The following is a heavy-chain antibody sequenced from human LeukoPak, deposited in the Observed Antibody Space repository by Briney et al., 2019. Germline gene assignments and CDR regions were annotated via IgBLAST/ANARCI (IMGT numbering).Heavy chain of an antibody. CDR2: ISYDGSNK. CDR3: AKSRTMVRGIIIDY. V-gene: IGHV3-30*18. Sequence: PGGSLRLSCAASGFTFSSYGMHWVRQAPGKGLEWVAVISYDGSNKYYADSVKGRFTISRDNAKNSLYLQMNSLRAEDTALYYCAKSRTMVRGIIIDYWGQGTLVTVSS. J-gene: IGHJ4*02. D-gene: IGHD3-10*01. CDR1: GFTFSSYG.